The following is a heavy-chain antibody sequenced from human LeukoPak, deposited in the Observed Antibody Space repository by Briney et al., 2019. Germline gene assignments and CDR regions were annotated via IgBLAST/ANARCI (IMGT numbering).Heavy chain of an antibody. CDR2: IYYSGST. CDR3: ARGVVTASFCEFDY. V-gene: IGHV4-39*07. D-gene: IGHD2-21*02. J-gene: IGHJ4*02. CDR1: GGSISSSSYY. Sequence: PSEILSLTCTVSGGSISSSSYYWGWIRQPPGKGLEWIGSIYYSGSTYYNPSLKSRVTISVDTSKNQFSLKLSSVAAADTAVYYCARGVVTASFCEFDYWGQGTLVTVSS.